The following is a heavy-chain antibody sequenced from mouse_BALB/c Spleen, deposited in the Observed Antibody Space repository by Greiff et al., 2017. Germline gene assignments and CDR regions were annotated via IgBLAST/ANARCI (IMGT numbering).Heavy chain of an antibody. D-gene: IGHD3-3*01. V-gene: IGHV5-4*02. Sequence: EVHLVESGGGLVKPGGSLKLSCAASGFTFSDYYMYWVRQTPEKRLEWVATISDGGSYTYYPDSVKGRFTISRDNAKNNLYLQMSSLKSEDTAMYYCARSPGLYYAMDYWGQGTSVTVSS. CDR3: ARSPGLYYAMDY. CDR1: GFTFSDYY. J-gene: IGHJ4*01. CDR2: ISDGGSYT.